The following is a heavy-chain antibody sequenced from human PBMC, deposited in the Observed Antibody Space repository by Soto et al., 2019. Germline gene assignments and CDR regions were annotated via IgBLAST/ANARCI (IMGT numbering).Heavy chain of an antibody. CDR2: IIPIFGTA. V-gene: IGHV1-69*13. Sequence: SVKVSCKASGGTFSSYAISWVRQAPGQGLEWMGGIIPIFGTANYAQKFQGRVTITADESTSTAYMELSSLRSEDTAVYYCARDLGGRGYSSSWQSYWGQGTLVTVSS. CDR3: ARDLGGRGYSSSWQSY. J-gene: IGHJ4*02. CDR1: GGTFSSYA. D-gene: IGHD6-13*01.